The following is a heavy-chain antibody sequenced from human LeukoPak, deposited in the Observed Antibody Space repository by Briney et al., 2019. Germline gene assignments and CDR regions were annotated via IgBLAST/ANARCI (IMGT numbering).Heavy chain of an antibody. CDR1: GGPISSGSYY. V-gene: IGHV4-61*02. J-gene: IGHJ3*02. Sequence: SQTLSLTCTVSGGPISSGSYYWSWIWQPAGKGLEWIGRIYTSGSTNYNPSLKSRVTISVDTSKNQFSLKLSSVTAADTAVYYCARGARDDSSGYYTGYAFDIWGQGTMVTVSS. D-gene: IGHD3-22*01. CDR3: ARGARDDSSGYYTGYAFDI. CDR2: IYTSGST.